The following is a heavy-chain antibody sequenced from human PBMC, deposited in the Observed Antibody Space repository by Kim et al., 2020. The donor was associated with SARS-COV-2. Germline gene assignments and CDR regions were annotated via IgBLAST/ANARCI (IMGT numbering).Heavy chain of an antibody. V-gene: IGHV4-59*01. CDR3: ARGFAT. J-gene: IGHJ5*02. Sequence: SETLSLTCTVSGGSISSYYWSWIRQSPGKGLEWIGYISYSGSTNYNPSLKSRVTISVDTSKNQFSLKLSSVTAADTAASYCARGFATWGPGTRVTVFS. CDR1: GGSISSYY. CDR2: ISYSGST.